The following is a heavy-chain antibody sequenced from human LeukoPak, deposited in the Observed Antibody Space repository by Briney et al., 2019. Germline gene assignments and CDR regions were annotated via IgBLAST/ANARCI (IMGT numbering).Heavy chain of an antibody. CDR1: GFSLDSSGVG. Sequence: SGPTLVKPTQTLTLTCTFSGFSLDSSGVGVGWILQPPGAALEWPALIYWNDDKRYSPSLKSRLTITKDTTTNRVVLTMNNMDPVDTATYSCARAGFALRGTFWYWGQGTLLTVSS. J-gene: IGHJ4*02. CDR3: ARAGFALRGTFWY. D-gene: IGHD3-16*01. CDR2: IYWNDDK. V-gene: IGHV2-5*01.